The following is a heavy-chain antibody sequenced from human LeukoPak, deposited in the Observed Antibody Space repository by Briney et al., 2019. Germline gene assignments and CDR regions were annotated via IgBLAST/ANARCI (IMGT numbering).Heavy chain of an antibody. Sequence: PGGSLRLSCAASGFTFSSYSMNWVRQAPGKGLEWVSYISSSSSTIYYADSVKGRFTISRDNSKNTLYLQMNSLRAEDTAVYYCAKGQQLVRLGLDYWGQGTLVTVSS. D-gene: IGHD6-13*01. CDR2: ISSSSSTI. CDR3: AKGQQLVRLGLDY. J-gene: IGHJ4*02. CDR1: GFTFSSYS. V-gene: IGHV3-48*01.